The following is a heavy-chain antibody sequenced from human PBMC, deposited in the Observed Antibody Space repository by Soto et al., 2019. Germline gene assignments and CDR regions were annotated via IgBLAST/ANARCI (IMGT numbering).Heavy chain of an antibody. CDR1: GFTFSSYW. V-gene: IGHV3-7*01. D-gene: IGHD1-1*01. CDR3: ARENGNYYYGMDV. Sequence: GGSLRLSCAASGFTFSSYWMSWVRQAPGKGLEWVANIKQDGSEKYYVDSVKGRFTISRDNAKNSLYLQMNSLRAEDTAVYYCARENGNYYYGMDVWGQGTTVTVSS. J-gene: IGHJ6*02. CDR2: IKQDGSEK.